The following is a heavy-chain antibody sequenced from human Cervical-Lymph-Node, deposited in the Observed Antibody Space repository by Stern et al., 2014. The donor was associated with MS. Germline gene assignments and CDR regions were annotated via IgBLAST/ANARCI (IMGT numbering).Heavy chain of an antibody. CDR3: ARRKDGRWAH. J-gene: IGHJ1*01. D-gene: IGHD4-23*01. Sequence: EVQLVESGGGLVKPGGSLRLSCTGSGFTFSGYTMHWVRQAPGKGLEWVSSLISSSRYIYYSDSVKGRFTISRDHGNGSLYLHMHSLRVEDTAVYFCARRKDGRWAHWGQGTLVTVSS. V-gene: IGHV3-21*01. CDR1: GFTFSGYT. CDR2: LISSSRYI.